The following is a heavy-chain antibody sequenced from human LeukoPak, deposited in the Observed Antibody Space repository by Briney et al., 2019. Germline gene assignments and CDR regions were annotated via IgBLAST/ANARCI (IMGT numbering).Heavy chain of an antibody. CDR3: ARSMRMGYGYYYYYYMDV. J-gene: IGHJ6*03. V-gene: IGHV4-34*01. Sequence: SETLSLTCAVYGGSFSGYYWSWIRQPPGKGLEWIGEINHSGSTNYNPSLKSRVTISVDTSKNQFSLKLSSVTAADTAVYYCARSMRMGYGYYYYYYMDVWGKGTTVTVSS. CDR1: GGSFSGYY. CDR2: INHSGST. D-gene: IGHD5-18*01.